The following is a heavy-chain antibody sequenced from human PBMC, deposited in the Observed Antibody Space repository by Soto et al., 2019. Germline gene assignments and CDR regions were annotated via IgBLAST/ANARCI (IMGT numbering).Heavy chain of an antibody. D-gene: IGHD2-8*01. J-gene: IGHJ6*02. CDR3: ARDERNTRYCTNGVCYTGFYGMDV. CDR2: ISSSSSTI. Sequence: PGGSLRLSCAASGFTFSSYSMNWVRQAPGKGLEWVSYISSSSSTIYYADSVKGRFTISRDNAKNSLYLQMNSLRDEDTAVYYCARDERNTRYCTNGVCYTGFYGMDVWGQGTTVTVSS. CDR1: GFTFSSYS. V-gene: IGHV3-48*02.